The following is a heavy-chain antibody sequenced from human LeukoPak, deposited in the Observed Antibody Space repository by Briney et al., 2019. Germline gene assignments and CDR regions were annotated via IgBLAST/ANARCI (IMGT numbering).Heavy chain of an antibody. CDR1: GGSISSYY. J-gene: IGHJ4*02. Sequence: KPSETLSLTCTVSGGSISSYYWSWIRQPPGKGLEWIGYIYYSGNTNYNPSLKSRVTISVDTSKNQFSLKLSSVTAADTAMYYCARYRYSTDFFDYWGQGTLVTVSS. D-gene: IGHD1-26*01. CDR3: ARYRYSTDFFDY. V-gene: IGHV4-59*01. CDR2: IYYSGNT.